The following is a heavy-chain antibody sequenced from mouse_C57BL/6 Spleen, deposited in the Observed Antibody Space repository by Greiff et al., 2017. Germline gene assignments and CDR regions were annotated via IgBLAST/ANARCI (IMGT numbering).Heavy chain of an antibody. CDR2: IYPGDGDT. Sequence: QVHVKQSGAELVKPGASVKISCKASGYAFSSYWMNWVKQRPGKGLEWIGQIYPGDGDTNYNGKFKGKATLTADKSSSTAYMQLSSLTSEDSAVYFCARRTYYSKSYAMDYWGQGTSVTVSS. J-gene: IGHJ4*01. V-gene: IGHV1-80*01. D-gene: IGHD2-5*01. CDR1: GYAFSSYW. CDR3: ARRTYYSKSYAMDY.